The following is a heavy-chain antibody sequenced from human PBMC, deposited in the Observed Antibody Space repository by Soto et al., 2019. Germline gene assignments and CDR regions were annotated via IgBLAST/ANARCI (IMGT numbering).Heavy chain of an antibody. Sequence: SETLSLTCAVYGGSFSGYYWSWIRQPPGKGLEWIGEINHSGSTNYNPSLKSRVTISVDTSKNQFSLKLSSVTAADTAVYYCARGLISIAAAGTRAFDIWGQGTMVTVSS. D-gene: IGHD6-13*01. V-gene: IGHV4-34*01. J-gene: IGHJ3*02. CDR2: INHSGST. CDR1: GGSFSGYY. CDR3: ARGLISIAAAGTRAFDI.